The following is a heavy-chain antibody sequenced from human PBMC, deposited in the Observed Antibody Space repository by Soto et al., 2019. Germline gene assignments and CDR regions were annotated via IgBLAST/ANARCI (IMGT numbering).Heavy chain of an antibody. J-gene: IGHJ6*02. CDR2: ISRSGDST. CDR3: AKGAFAGYYYYGMDV. CDR1: GLTLSNYA. V-gene: IGHV3-23*01. Sequence: GGSLRLSCAASGLTLSNYAMTWVRQAPGKGLEWVSAISRSGDSTFYADSVKGRFTISRDNSKNTLYLQMSSLRAEDTAVYYCAKGAFAGYYYYGMDVWGQGTTVTVSS. D-gene: IGHD3-16*01.